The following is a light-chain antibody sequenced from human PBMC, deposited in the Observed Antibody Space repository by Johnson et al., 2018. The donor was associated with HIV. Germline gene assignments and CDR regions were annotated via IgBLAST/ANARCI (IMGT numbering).Light chain of an antibody. J-gene: IGLJ1*01. V-gene: IGLV1-51*01. CDR2: DNN. Sequence: QSVLSQPPSVSAAPGQKVTISCSGSSSNIGNNYVSWYQQLPGTAPKLLIYDNNKRPSGIPARFSGSKSCTSATLGLPGLQTGDEPYYNCGTWDSSLGYVFGTGTKVTVL. CDR1: SSNIGNNY. CDR3: GTWDSSLGYV.